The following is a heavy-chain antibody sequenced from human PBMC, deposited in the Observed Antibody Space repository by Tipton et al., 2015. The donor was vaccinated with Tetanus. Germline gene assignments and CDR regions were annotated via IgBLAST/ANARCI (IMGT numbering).Heavy chain of an antibody. V-gene: IGHV1-2*02. CDR2: MNPNSGGT. CDR1: GYTFTSYD. Sequence: QLVQSGAEVKKPGASVKVSCKASGYTFTSYDINWVRQATGQGLEWMGWMNPNSGGTNYAQKFQGRVTMTRDTSISTAYMELSRLRSDDTAVYYCAIGAIGLWGYYFDYWGQGTLVTVSS. D-gene: IGHD4/OR15-4a*01. J-gene: IGHJ4*02. CDR3: AIGAIGLWGYYFDY.